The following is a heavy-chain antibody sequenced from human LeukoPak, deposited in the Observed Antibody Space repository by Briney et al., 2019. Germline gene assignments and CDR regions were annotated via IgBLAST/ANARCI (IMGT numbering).Heavy chain of an antibody. D-gene: IGHD6-13*01. CDR2: INPNSGGT. Sequence: GASVKVSCKVSGYTLTELSMHWVRQAPEQGLEWMGRINPNSGGTNYAQKFQGRVTMTRDTSISTAYMELSRLRSDDTAVYYCARDIAAAGTYYGMDVWGQGTTVTVSS. V-gene: IGHV1-2*06. J-gene: IGHJ6*02. CDR1: GYTLTELS. CDR3: ARDIAAAGTYYGMDV.